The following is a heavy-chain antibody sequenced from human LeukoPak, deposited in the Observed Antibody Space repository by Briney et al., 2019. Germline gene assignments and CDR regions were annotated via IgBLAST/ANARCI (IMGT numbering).Heavy chain of an antibody. D-gene: IGHD6-6*01. J-gene: IGHJ5*02. V-gene: IGHV1-18*01. CDR3: ARVSYNWFDP. CDR1: GYTFTSYA. CDR2: ISAYNGNT. Sequence: ASVKVSCKASGYTFTSYAISWVQQAPGQGLECMGWISAYNGNTYYAQNFQGRVTMTADTSTSTAYMELRSLRSDDTAVYYCARVSYNWFDPWGQGTLLTVS.